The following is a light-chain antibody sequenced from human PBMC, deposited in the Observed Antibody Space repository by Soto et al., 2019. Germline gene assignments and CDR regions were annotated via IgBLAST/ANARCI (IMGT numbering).Light chain of an antibody. V-gene: IGKV3-20*01. J-gene: IGKJ3*01. CDR3: KQYGSSL. CDR1: QSVSSSY. CDR2: GAS. Sequence: EIVLTQSPATLSLSPGERATLSCRASQSVSSSYLAWYQQKPGQAPRLLLYGASSRATDIPDRFSGSGSGTDFTLTISRLEPEDFAVYYCKQYGSSLFGPGTKVDIK.